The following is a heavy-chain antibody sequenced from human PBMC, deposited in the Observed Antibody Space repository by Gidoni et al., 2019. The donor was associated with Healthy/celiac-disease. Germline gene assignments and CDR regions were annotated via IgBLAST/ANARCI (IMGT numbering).Heavy chain of an antibody. CDR2: IYYSGST. V-gene: IGHV4-59*08. CDR3: ARHRLSPLDLGAFDI. D-gene: IGHD3-16*01. J-gene: IGHJ3*02. Sequence: QVQLQESGPGLVKPSETLSLTSTVSGGSISSYYWSWIRQPPGKGLEWIGYIYYSGSTNYNPSLKSRVTISVDTSKNQFSLKLSSVTAADTAVYYCARHRLSPLDLGAFDIWGQGTMVTVSS. CDR1: GGSISSYY.